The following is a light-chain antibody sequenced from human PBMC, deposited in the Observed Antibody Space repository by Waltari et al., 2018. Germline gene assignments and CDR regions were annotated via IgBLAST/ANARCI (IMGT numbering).Light chain of an antibody. CDR2: GAS. CDR3: QQYDSSPWT. CDR1: QSVSSSY. V-gene: IGKV3-20*01. Sequence: EIVLTQSPGTLSLSPGERATLSCRASQSVSSSYFAWYQQKPGQAPSLLIYGASSRATGIPDRFSGSGSGTDFTLTISRLEPEDFAVYYCQQYDSSPWTFGQGTKVEIK. J-gene: IGKJ1*01.